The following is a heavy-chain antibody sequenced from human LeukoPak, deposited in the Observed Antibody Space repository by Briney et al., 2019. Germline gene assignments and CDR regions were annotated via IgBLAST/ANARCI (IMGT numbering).Heavy chain of an antibody. J-gene: IGHJ2*01. CDR3: ARVEYSSSSSWYFDL. V-gene: IGHV4-59*08. Sequence: PSGTLSLTCTVSGGSISSYYWSWIRQPPGKGLEWIGYIYYSGSTNYNPSLKSRVTISVDTSKNQFSLKLSSVTAADTAVYYCARVEYSSSSSWYFDLWGRGTLVTVSS. CDR2: IYYSGST. CDR1: GGSISSYY. D-gene: IGHD6-6*01.